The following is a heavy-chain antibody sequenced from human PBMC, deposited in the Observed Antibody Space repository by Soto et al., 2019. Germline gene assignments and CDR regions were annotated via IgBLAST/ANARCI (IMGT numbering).Heavy chain of an antibody. V-gene: IGHV3-23*01. J-gene: IGHJ5*02. Sequence: GGSLRLSCAASGFTLSNNAMNWIRQAPGKGLEWLSSISANGRNAYYADSLKGRFTISRDRSKNTLYLQLVRWRVEDWAIYSGAKILPRLGWLALGAPWDTWVQGPWVT. CDR1: GFTLSNNA. D-gene: IGHD3-16*01. CDR2: ISANGRNA. CDR3: AKILPRLGWLALGAPWDT.